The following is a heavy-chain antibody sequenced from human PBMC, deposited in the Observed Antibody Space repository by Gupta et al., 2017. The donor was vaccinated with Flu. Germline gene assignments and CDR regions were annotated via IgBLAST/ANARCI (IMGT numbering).Heavy chain of an antibody. Sequence: GLEWAAPISYDGATTYYTDSVKGRYTSSRYNSRNMVFVQLDSLRPEDTAVYYCARSFGGDIRRYYCDAWGQGTLVKVS. D-gene: IGHD2-21*02. V-gene: IGHV3-30-3*01. J-gene: IGHJ4*02. CDR2: ISYDGATT. CDR3: ARSFGGDIRRYYCDA.